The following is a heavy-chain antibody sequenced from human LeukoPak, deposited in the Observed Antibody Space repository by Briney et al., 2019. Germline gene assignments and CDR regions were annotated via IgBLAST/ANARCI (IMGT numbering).Heavy chain of an antibody. D-gene: IGHD2/OR15-2a*01. CDR3: ARELKVGNTGYYFDY. Sequence: PSETLSLTCTVSSGSISDYYWSWIRQPPGKGLEGIGYIYYSGSTNYNPSLKSRVTILVDMSKNQFSLKMSSVTAADTAVYYCARELKVGNTGYYFDYWGQGTLVTVSS. J-gene: IGHJ4*02. CDR2: IYYSGST. CDR1: SGSISDYY. V-gene: IGHV4-59*01.